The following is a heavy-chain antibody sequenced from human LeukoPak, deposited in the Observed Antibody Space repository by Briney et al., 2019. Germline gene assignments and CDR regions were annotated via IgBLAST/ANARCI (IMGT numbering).Heavy chain of an antibody. CDR3: ARDYERDCSGGSCYHIDY. D-gene: IGHD2-15*01. J-gene: IGHJ4*02. CDR2: ISTSSSYI. CDR1: GFTFSSYS. Sequence: GGSLRLSCAASGFTFSSYSMNWVRQAPGKGLEWVSSISTSSSYIYYADSVQGRVTISRDNAKNSLYLQMNSLRAEDTAVYYCARDYERDCSGGSCYHIDYWGQGALVTVSS. V-gene: IGHV3-21*06.